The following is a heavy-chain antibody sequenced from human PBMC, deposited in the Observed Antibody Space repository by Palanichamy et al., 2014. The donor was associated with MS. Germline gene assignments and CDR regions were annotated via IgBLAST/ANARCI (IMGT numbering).Heavy chain of an antibody. CDR3: ATDFWNDNLGY. Sequence: LVEVVGEAVVRAWGVPSRLSCAASGFAFSSYSMHWVRQTPGKGLHWVTYISYDATNKYYVDSVRGRFTVSRDNSKNTMYLQMNSLSAEDTAVYYCATDFWNDNLGYWGQGTVVTVSS. J-gene: IGHJ4*02. CDR2: ISYDATNK. D-gene: IGHD3-3*01. V-gene: IGHV3-30*02. CDR1: GFAFSSYS.